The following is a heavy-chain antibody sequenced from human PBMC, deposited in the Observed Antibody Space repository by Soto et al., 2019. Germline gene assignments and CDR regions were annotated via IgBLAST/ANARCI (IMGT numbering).Heavy chain of an antibody. V-gene: IGHV4-4*07. CDR3: VRDGTKTLRDWLDP. J-gene: IGHJ5*02. CDR2: IYATGTT. Sequence: SETLSLTCTVSGASISGFYWSWIRKSAGKGLEWIGRIYATGTTDYNPSLKSRVMMSVDTSKKQFSLKFRSGTAADTAVYYRVRDGTKTLRDWLDPWGEGISVTVYS. D-gene: IGHD1-1*01. CDR1: GASISGFY.